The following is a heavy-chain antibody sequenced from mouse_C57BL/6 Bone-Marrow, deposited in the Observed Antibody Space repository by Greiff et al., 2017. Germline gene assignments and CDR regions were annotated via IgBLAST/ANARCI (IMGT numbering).Heavy chain of an antibody. CDR1: GFNIKDDY. CDR2: IDPENGAT. CDR3: TTAVFDY. V-gene: IGHV14-4*01. Sequence: VQLQQSGAELVRPGASVKLSCTASGFNIKDDYMHWVKQRPEQGLEWIGWIDPENGATEYASKFQGKATITAATSTNTAYLQLTSLTSEDTAVYYCTTAVFDYWGQGTTLTVSS. J-gene: IGHJ2*01.